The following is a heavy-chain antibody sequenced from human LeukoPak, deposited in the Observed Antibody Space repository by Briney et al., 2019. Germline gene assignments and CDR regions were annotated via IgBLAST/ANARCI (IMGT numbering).Heavy chain of an antibody. Sequence: GTLSLTCAVSGGSISSSNWWSWVRQPPGKGLEWVSAISGSGGSTYYADSVKGRFTVSRDDSENTLYLQMNSLKTEDTAVYYCAKGGDGKIPFDNWGQGTLVTVSS. D-gene: IGHD5-24*01. J-gene: IGHJ4*02. CDR2: ISGSGGST. CDR3: AKGGDGKIPFDN. V-gene: IGHV3-23*01. CDR1: GGSISSSN.